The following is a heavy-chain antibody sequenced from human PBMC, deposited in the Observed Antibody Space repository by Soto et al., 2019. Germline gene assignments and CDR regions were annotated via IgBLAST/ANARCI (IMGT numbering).Heavy chain of an antibody. CDR1: GFTFNNYA. CDR3: AKGSVVVAAKFDS. D-gene: IGHD2-21*02. CDR2: ISSGGYST. J-gene: IGHJ4*02. V-gene: IGHV3-23*01. Sequence: EVQLLESGGDLVQPGVSRRLSCAASGFTFNNYAMSWVRQAPGKGLEWVSAISSGGYSTYYADSVKGRFTISRDNSKNTVYLQMNNLRAEDTAVYYCAKGSVVVAAKFDSWGQGTLVTVSS.